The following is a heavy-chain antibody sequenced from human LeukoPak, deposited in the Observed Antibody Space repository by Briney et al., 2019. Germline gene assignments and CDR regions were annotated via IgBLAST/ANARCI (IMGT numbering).Heavy chain of an antibody. CDR3: ARSLYDFWSGYDY. Sequence: GGSLRLSCAASGFTFSDYYMTWLRQAPGKGLEWLSYISNSGSTVFYADSVKGRFTISRDNAKNSLYLQMNSLRAEDTAVYYCARSLYDFWSGYDYWGQGTLVTVSS. D-gene: IGHD3-3*01. V-gene: IGHV3-11*01. J-gene: IGHJ4*02. CDR2: ISNSGSTV. CDR1: GFTFSDYY.